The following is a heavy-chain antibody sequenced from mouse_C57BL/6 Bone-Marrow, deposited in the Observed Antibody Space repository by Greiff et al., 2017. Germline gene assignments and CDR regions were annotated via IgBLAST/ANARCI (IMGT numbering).Heavy chain of an antibody. CDR1: GFTFSDYY. J-gene: IGHJ1*03. Sequence: EVMLVESGGGLVQPGGSLKLSCAASGFTFSDYYMYWVRQTPEKRLEWVAYISNGGGSTYYPDTVKGRFTISRDNAKNTLYLQMSRLKSEDTAMYYCARHELLRKYFDVWGTGTTVTVSS. CDR3: ARHELLRKYFDV. CDR2: ISNGGGST. D-gene: IGHD1-1*01. V-gene: IGHV5-12*01.